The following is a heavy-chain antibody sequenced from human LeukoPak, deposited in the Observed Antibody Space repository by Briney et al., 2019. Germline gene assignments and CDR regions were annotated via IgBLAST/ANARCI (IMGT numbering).Heavy chain of an antibody. CDR2: ISSSSSYI. CDR1: GFTFSSYS. J-gene: IGHJ4*02. D-gene: IGHD5-18*01. V-gene: IGHV3-21*01. CDR3: ARVRPTAMAAFDY. Sequence: GGSLRLSCAASGFTFSSYSMNWVRQAPGKGLEWVSSISSSSSYIYYADSVKGRFAISRDNAKNSLYLQMNSLRAEDTAVYYCARVRPTAMAAFDYWGQGTLVTVSS.